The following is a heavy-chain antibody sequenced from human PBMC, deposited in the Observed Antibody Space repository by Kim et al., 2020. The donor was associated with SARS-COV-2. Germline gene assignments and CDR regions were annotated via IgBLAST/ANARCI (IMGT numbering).Heavy chain of an antibody. V-gene: IGHV3-23*01. CDR3: ARSKLYSPPIGAFDI. CDR2: IRGGGDYT. Sequence: GGSLRLSCVASGISFSTYAMSWVRQAPGKGLEWVSGIRGGGDYTYYADFVRGRFTVSRDDSKNTLYLQMDSLRAEDTALYYCARSKLYSPPIGAFDIWGQGTMVTVSS. CDR1: GISFSTYA. J-gene: IGHJ3*02. D-gene: IGHD5-12*01.